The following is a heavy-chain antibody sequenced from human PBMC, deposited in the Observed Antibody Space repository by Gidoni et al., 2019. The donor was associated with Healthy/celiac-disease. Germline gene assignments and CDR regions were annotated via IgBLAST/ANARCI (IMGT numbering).Heavy chain of an antibody. V-gene: IGHV3-23*01. Sequence: EVQLLESVGGLVQPGGSLRLSCAASGFTFSSYAMSWVRQAPGKGLEWVSAISGSGGSTYYADSVKGRFTISRDNSKNTLYLQMNSLRAEDTAVYYCAKDGGPTMVRGLLDYWGQGTLVTVSS. CDR1: GFTFSSYA. CDR2: ISGSGGST. CDR3: AKDGGPTMVRGLLDY. J-gene: IGHJ4*02. D-gene: IGHD3-10*01.